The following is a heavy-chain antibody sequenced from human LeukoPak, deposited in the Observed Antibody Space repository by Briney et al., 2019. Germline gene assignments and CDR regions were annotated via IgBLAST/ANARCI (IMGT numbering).Heavy chain of an antibody. J-gene: IGHJ6*03. CDR3: ARDEVGELPYYYYMDV. V-gene: IGHV3-21*01. D-gene: IGHD3-10*01. CDR2: ISSGSSYI. CDR1: GFTFSSYS. Sequence: GGSLRLSCAASGFTFSSYSMNWVRQAPGKGLEWVSSISSGSSYIYYADSVKGRFTISGDNAKNSLYLQMNSLRAEDTAVYYCARDEVGELPYYYYMDVWGKGTTVTVSS.